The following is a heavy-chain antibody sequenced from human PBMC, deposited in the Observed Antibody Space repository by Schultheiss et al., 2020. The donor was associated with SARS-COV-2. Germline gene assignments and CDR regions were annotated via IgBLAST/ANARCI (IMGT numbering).Heavy chain of an antibody. J-gene: IGHJ6*02. V-gene: IGHV5-51*01. D-gene: IGHD2-2*01. CDR1: GYSFTSYW. Sequence: GASLKISCKGSGYSFTSYWIGWVRQMPGKGLEWMGIIYPGDSDTRYSPSFQGQVTISADKSISTAYLQWSSLKASDTAMYYCARRGYCSSTSCYDYYGMDVWGQGTTVTVS. CDR3: ARRGYCSSTSCYDYYGMDV. CDR2: IYPGDSDT.